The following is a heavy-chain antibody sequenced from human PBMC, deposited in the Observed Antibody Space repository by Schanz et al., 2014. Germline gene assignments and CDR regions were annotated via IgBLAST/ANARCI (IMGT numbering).Heavy chain of an antibody. V-gene: IGHV3-7*01. CDR2: INQDGSHR. CDR3: VKNGRELESF. CDR1: GFTLSSYA. D-gene: IGHD3-3*01. Sequence: EVQLVESGGGLVQPGGSLRLSCAASGFTLSSYALSWVRQSPGKGLEWVANINQDGSHRYYVDSVKGRFTISRDNAKSSVYLQMNSVRVEDTAVYFCVKNGRELESFWGPGTLVTVSS. J-gene: IGHJ4*02.